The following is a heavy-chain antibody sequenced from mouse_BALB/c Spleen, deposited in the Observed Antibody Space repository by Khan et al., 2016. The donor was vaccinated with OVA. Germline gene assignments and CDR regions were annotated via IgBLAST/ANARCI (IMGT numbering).Heavy chain of an antibody. CDR1: GFSLDKYS. Sequence: QVQLKESGPGLVAPSQSLSITCTVSGFSLDKYSIHWIRQSPGKGLEWLGVIWSAGSTDYNAAFISRLTITKDNSRGKVFFQVNSLQPNDTAIYYCARRGYDYGRGALFAYWGQGTLVTVSA. J-gene: IGHJ3*01. CDR2: IWSAGST. CDR3: ARRGYDYGRGALFAY. V-gene: IGHV2-2*02. D-gene: IGHD2-4*01.